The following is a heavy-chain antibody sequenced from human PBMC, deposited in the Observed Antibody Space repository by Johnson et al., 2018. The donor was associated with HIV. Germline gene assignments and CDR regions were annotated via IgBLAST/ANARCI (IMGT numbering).Heavy chain of an antibody. V-gene: IGHV3-30*02. CDR2: IRYDGSNK. Sequence: QVQLVESGGGVVQPGRSLRLSCAASGFTFSSYGMHWVRQAPGKGLEWVAFIRYDGSNKYYADSVKGRFTISRDNSKNTLYLQMNSLRAEDTALYYCAKGLGWELLTHDAFDIWGQGTMVTVSS. CDR1: GFTFSSYG. CDR3: AKGLGWELLTHDAFDI. J-gene: IGHJ3*02. D-gene: IGHD1-26*01.